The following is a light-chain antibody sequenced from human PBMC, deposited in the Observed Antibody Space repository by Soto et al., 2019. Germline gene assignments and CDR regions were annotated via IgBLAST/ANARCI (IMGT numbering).Light chain of an antibody. J-gene: IGLJ2*01. CDR2: EVS. V-gene: IGLV2-8*01. Sequence: QSALTQPPSSSGSPGQSVTISCTGTSSDIGGYSYVSWYQQHPVKAPKLMIYEVSKRPSGVPDRFSGSRSGYTSSLTVSGLHAEDEADYYCSSYAGSNNLLFGGGTKLTVL. CDR3: SSYAGSNNLL. CDR1: SSDIGGYSY.